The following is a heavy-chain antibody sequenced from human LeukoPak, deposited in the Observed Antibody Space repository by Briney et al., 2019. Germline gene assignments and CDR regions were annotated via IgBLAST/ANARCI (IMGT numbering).Heavy chain of an antibody. D-gene: IGHD5-24*01. CDR3: AKGRRDGYHTPWFDY. V-gene: IGHV3-23*01. CDR1: GFTFSSHA. Sequence: GGSLRLSCAASGFTFSSHAMNWVRQAPGKGLEWVSTISDSGGTTYYADSVMGRFTISRDNSKNTLYLQINSLRAEDTAVYYCAKGRRDGYHTPWFDYWSQGTLVTVSS. J-gene: IGHJ4*02. CDR2: ISDSGGTT.